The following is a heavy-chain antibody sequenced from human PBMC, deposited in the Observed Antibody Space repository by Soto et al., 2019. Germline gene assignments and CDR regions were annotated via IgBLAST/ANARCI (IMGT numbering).Heavy chain of an antibody. D-gene: IGHD4-17*01. CDR3: ARGSAAPRTAFDY. V-gene: IGHV1-18*01. J-gene: IGHJ4*02. Sequence: ASVKVSCKASGYTFTSYGISWVRQAPGQGLEWMGWISAYNGNTNYAQKFQGRVTITADKSTSTAYMELSSLRSEDTAVYYCARGSAAPRTAFDYWGQGTLVTVSS. CDR1: GYTFTSYG. CDR2: ISAYNGNT.